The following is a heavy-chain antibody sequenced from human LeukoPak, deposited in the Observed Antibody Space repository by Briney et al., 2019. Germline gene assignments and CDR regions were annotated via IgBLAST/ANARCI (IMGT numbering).Heavy chain of an antibody. D-gene: IGHD3-9*01. Sequence: ASVKVSCKASGYTFTSYGISWVRQAPGQGLEWMGWISAYNGNTNYAQKLQGRVTMTTDTSTSTAYMELRSLGSDDTAVYYCATGPVDDILTGYPFGGFDYWGQGTLVTVSS. CDR3: ATGPVDDILTGYPFGGFDY. CDR1: GYTFTSYG. J-gene: IGHJ4*02. CDR2: ISAYNGNT. V-gene: IGHV1-18*01.